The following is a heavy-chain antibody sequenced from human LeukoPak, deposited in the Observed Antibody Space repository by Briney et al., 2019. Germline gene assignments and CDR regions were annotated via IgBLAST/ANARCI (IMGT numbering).Heavy chain of an antibody. V-gene: IGHV3-48*03. CDR2: ISSSGSTI. CDR1: GFTFSSYE. J-gene: IGHJ4*02. Sequence: GGSLRLSCAASGFTFSSYEMNWVRQAPGKGLEWVSYISSSGSTIYYADSVKGRFTISRDNAKNSLYLQMNSLRAEDTAVYYCAREWYSSWSFDYWGQGTLVTVSS. CDR3: AREWYSSWSFDY. D-gene: IGHD6-13*01.